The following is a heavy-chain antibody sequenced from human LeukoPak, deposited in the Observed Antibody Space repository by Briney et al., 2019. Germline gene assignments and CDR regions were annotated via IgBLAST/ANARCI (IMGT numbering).Heavy chain of an antibody. CDR2: IYYSGST. D-gene: IGHD3-10*01. V-gene: IGHV4-39*01. CDR3: ARRDGSGKDY. Sequence: PSETLSLTCTVSGGSISSSSYYWGWIRQPPGKGLEWIGSIYYSGSTYYNPSLKSRVTISVDTSKNQSSLKLSSVTAADTAVYYCARRDGSGKDYWGQGTLVTVSS. J-gene: IGHJ4*02. CDR1: GGSISSSSYY.